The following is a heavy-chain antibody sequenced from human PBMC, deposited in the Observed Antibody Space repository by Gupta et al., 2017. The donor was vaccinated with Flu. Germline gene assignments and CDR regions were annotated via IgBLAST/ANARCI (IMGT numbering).Heavy chain of an antibody. CDR1: GFTFRTYS. Sequence: EVQLVESGGGLVKPRGSLRLSCAASGFTFRTYSMNWVRQAPGKGLEWVSSISSSSVYTFYSDSVKGRFTISRDNAKNSLYLQMNGLTAQDTAVYYCVSSGLLDTSSWPYFGLDVWGQGTTVTVSS. V-gene: IGHV3-21*01. CDR2: ISSSSVYT. D-gene: IGHD6-13*01. J-gene: IGHJ6*02. CDR3: VSSGLLDTSSWPYFGLDV.